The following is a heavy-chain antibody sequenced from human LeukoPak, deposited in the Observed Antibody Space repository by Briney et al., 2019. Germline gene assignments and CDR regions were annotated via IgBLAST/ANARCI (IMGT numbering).Heavy chain of an antibody. Sequence: GGSLRLSCAASGFTFSSYAMSWVRQAPGKGLEWVSAISGSGGSTYYADSVKGRFTISRDNSKNTLYLQMNSLRAEDTAVYYCARVSSSSPRAFSCWGQGTLVTVSS. J-gene: IGHJ4*02. D-gene: IGHD6-6*01. CDR3: ARVSSSSPRAFSC. CDR1: GFTFSSYA. CDR2: ISGSGGST. V-gene: IGHV3-23*01.